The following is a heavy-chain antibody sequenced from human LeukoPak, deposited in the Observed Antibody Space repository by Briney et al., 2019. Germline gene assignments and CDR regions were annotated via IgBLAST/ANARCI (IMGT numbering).Heavy chain of an antibody. CDR3: ARDALGGKDYDSSGYYYTTDDAFDI. Sequence: SQTLSLTCTVSGGSISSGGYYWSWIRQHPGKGLEWIGYIYYSGSTYYNPSLKSRVTISVDTSKNQFSLKLSSVTAADTAVYYCARDALGGKDYDSSGYYYTTDDAFDIWGQGTMVTVSS. J-gene: IGHJ3*02. CDR1: GGSISSGGYY. D-gene: IGHD3-22*01. CDR2: IYYSGST. V-gene: IGHV4-31*03.